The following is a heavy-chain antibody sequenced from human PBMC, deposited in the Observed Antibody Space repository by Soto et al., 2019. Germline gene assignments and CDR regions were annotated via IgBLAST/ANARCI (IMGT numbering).Heavy chain of an antibody. J-gene: IGHJ4*02. CDR3: AKTQSKKVVGVPPDY. D-gene: IGHD3-22*01. CDR1: GFTFSGYG. Sequence: QVQLVESGGGVVQPGRSLRLSCAASGFTFSGYGMHWVRQAPGKGLEWVALISYDGGNKYYADSVKGRFTISRDNSKNTLYLQVNSLRAEDTAMYYCAKTQSKKVVGVPPDYWGQGTLVTVSS. V-gene: IGHV3-30*18. CDR2: ISYDGGNK.